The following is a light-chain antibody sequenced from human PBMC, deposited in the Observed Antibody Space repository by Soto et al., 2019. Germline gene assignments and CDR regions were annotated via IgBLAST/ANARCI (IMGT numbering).Light chain of an antibody. CDR2: GTS. Sequence: EIVLTQSPGTLSVSPGERATLSCRASQTISSNNLAWYQQKPGQAPSLLIYGTSSRATGIPDRFSGSGSGTDFTLTIIRLEPEDSAIYYCQQYGSWTFGQGTRWKSN. J-gene: IGKJ1*01. V-gene: IGKV3-20*01. CDR3: QQYGSWT. CDR1: QTISSNN.